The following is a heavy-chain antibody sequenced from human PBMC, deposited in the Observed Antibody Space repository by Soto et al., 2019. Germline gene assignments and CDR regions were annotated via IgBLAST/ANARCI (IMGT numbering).Heavy chain of an antibody. Sequence: QVQLQQWGAGLLKPSETLSLTCAVYGGSFSGYYWSWIRQPPGKGLEWIGEITHSGSTNYNPSLKSRVAISVDTSKNQCSLKLSSVTAADTAVYYCARGRIDDYVWGSYRYTPYYYCGMDVWGQGTTVTVSS. V-gene: IGHV4-34*01. CDR1: GGSFSGYY. CDR3: ARGRIDDYVWGSYRYTPYYYCGMDV. J-gene: IGHJ6*02. D-gene: IGHD3-16*02. CDR2: ITHSGST.